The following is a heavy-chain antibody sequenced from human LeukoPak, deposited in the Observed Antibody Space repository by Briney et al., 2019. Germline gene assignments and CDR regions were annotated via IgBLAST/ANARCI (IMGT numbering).Heavy chain of an antibody. CDR1: GYTFTSYA. CDR2: INTNTGNP. D-gene: IGHD6-6*01. J-gene: IGHJ5*02. Sequence: ASVKVSCKASGYTFTSYAMNWVRQAPGQGLEWMGWINTNTGNPTYAQGFTGRFVFSLDTSVSTAYLQLSSLKAEDTAVYYCARVSVYSSSYWFDPWGQGTLVTVSS. CDR3: ARVSVYSSSYWFDP. V-gene: IGHV7-4-1*02.